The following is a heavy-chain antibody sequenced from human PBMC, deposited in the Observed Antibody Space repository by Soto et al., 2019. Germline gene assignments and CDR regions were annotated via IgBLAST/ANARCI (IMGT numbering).Heavy chain of an antibody. V-gene: IGHV5-51*01. CDR2: IYPGDSDT. CDR3: ARLYRSLGSSWYYASYFDY. J-gene: IGHJ4*02. D-gene: IGHD6-13*01. Sequence: GESLKISCKGSGYSFTSYWIGWVRQMPGKGLEWMGIIYPGDSDTRYSPSFQGQVTISADKSISTAYLQWSSLKASDTAMYYCARLYRSLGSSWYYASYFDYWGQGTLVTVSS. CDR1: GYSFTSYW.